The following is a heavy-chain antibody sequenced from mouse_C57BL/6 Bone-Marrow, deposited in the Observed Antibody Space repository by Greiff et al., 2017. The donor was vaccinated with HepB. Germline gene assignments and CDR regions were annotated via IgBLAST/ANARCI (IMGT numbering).Heavy chain of an antibody. CDR2: ISSGGSYT. V-gene: IGHV5-6*01. Sequence: EVQLVESGGDLVKPGGSLKLSCAASGFTFSSYGMSWVRQTPDKRLEWVATISSGGSYTYYPDSVKGRFTISRDNAKNTLYLQMSSLKSEDTAMYYCARRVRRTYFDYWGQGTTLTVSS. J-gene: IGHJ2*01. CDR3: ARRVRRTYFDY. D-gene: IGHD2-14*01. CDR1: GFTFSSYG.